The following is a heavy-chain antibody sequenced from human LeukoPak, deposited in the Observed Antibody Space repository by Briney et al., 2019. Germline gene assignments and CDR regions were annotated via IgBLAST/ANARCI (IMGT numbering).Heavy chain of an antibody. CDR2: ISSGTNYI. D-gene: IGHD2-15*01. Sequence: GGSLRLSCAASGFTFSTYTMNWVRQAPGKGLEWVSSISSGTNYIYYADSVKGRFTISRDNAKNSLYLQMNSLRAEDTAVYYCARSGRYCSGGSCYQEASLDYWGQGTLVTVSS. J-gene: IGHJ4*02. CDR1: GFTFSTYT. V-gene: IGHV3-21*04. CDR3: ARSGRYCSGGSCYQEASLDY.